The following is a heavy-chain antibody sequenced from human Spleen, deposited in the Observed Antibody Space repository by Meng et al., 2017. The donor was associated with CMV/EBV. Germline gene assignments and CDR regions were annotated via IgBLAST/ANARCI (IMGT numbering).Heavy chain of an antibody. V-gene: IGHV1-69*05. CDR2: IIPIFGTA. Sequence: SVKVSCKASGGTFSSYAISWVRQAPGQGLEWMGGIIPIFGTANYAQKFQGRVTITTDESTSTAYMELSSLRSEDTAVYYCARVLRFLEWPPHYGMDVWGQGTTVTVSS. D-gene: IGHD3-3*01. CDR3: ARVLRFLEWPPHYGMDV. CDR1: GGTFSSYA. J-gene: IGHJ6*02.